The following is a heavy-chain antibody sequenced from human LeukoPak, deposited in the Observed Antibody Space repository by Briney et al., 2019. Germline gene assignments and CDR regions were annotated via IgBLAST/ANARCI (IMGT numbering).Heavy chain of an antibody. CDR3: ARLPVRNYYGSGSYRGDPLLDY. Sequence: SETLSLTCTVSGGSISSSSYYWGWIRQPPGKGLGWIGSIYYSGRTYYHPSLKSRVTISVDTSKNQFSLKLSSVTAADTAVYYCARLPVRNYYGSGSYRGDPLLDYWGQGTLVTVSS. D-gene: IGHD3-10*01. J-gene: IGHJ4*02. CDR1: GGSISSSSYY. CDR2: IYYSGRT. V-gene: IGHV4-39*01.